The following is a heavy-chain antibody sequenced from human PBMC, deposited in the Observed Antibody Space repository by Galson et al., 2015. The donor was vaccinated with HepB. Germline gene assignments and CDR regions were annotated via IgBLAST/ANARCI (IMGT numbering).Heavy chain of an antibody. V-gene: IGHV3-30*04. CDR3: AREPRPYYYYYGMDV. CDR1: GFTFTTYT. CDR2: ISYDGSYT. Sequence: SLRLSCAASGFTFTTYTMHWVRQAPGKGLEWVALISYDGSYTYYAESVKGRFTISRDNSKNTLYLQMNSLRAEDTAVYYCAREPRPYYYYYGMDVWGQGTTVTVSS. J-gene: IGHJ6*02.